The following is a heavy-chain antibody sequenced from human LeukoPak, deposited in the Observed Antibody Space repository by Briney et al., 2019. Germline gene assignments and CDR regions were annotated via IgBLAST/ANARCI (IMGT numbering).Heavy chain of an antibody. J-gene: IGHJ3*02. V-gene: IGHV1-24*01. CDR3: ATFVLRYSWYAFDI. Sequence: ASVKVSCKVSGYTLTELSMHWVRQAPGKGLEWMGGFDPEDGETIYAQKFQGRVTMTEDTSTDTAYMELSSLRSEDTAVYYCATFVLRYSWYAFDIWGQGTMVTVSS. CDR1: GYTLTELS. D-gene: IGHD3-9*01. CDR2: FDPEDGET.